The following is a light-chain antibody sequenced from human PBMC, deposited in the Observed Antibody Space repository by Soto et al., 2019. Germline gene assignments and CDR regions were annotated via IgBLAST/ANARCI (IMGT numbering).Light chain of an antibody. CDR1: QSISSY. CDR2: DAS. J-gene: IGKJ4*01. CDR3: QHRANWPN. V-gene: IGKV3-11*01. Sequence: EIVLTQSPATLSLSPGERATLSCRASQSISSYLAWYQQKPGQTPRLLIYDASNMATGIPARFSGGGSATDFTVTISSLAPEDFAVYYGQHRANWPNFGGGTEVEIK.